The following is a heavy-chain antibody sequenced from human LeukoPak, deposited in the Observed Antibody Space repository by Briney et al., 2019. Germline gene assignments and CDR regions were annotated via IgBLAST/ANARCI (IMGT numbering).Heavy chain of an antibody. CDR2: INQEGIEK. J-gene: IGHJ4*02. CDR3: AKDLSPLYGDYGTDY. V-gene: IGHV3-7*03. Sequence: GGSLRLSCAASGFTFSDHYMDWVRQAPGKGLEWVANINQEGIEKYYVGSVKGRFTISRDNTNLYLQMNSLRAEDTAVYYCAKDLSPLYGDYGTDYWGQGTLVTVSS. CDR1: GFTFSDHY. D-gene: IGHD4-17*01.